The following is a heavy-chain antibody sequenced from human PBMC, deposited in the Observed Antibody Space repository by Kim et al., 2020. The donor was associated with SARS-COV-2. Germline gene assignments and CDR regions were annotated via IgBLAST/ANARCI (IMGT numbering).Heavy chain of an antibody. V-gene: IGHV4-59*08. J-gene: IGHJ4*02. CDR3: ARQRSSGWKPYYFDY. Sequence: PPLKSRVTISVDTSKNQFSLKLSSVTAADTAVYYCARQRSSGWKPYYFDYWGQGTLVTVSS. D-gene: IGHD6-19*01.